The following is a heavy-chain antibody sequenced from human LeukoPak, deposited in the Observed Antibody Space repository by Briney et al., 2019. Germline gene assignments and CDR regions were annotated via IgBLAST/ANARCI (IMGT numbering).Heavy chain of an antibody. D-gene: IGHD6-6*01. CDR2: ISYDGSNK. CDR3: AKHARGGPASYGMDV. V-gene: IGHV3-30*18. CDR1: GFTFSSYG. J-gene: IGHJ6*02. Sequence: PGGSLRLSCAASGFTFSSYGMHWVRQAPAKGLEWVAVISYDGSNKYYADSVKGRFTISRDNSKNTLYLQMNSLRAEDTAVYYCAKHARGGPASYGMDVWGQGTTVTVSS.